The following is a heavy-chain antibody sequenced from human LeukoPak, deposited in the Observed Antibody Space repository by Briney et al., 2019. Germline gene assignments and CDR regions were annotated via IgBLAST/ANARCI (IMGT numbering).Heavy chain of an antibody. CDR2: ISSSGSTI. Sequence: GGSLRLSCAASGFTFSDYYMSWIRQAPGKGLEWVSYISSSGSTIYYADSVKGRFTISRDNAKNSLYLQMNSLRAEDTAVYYCASIGVDIVVVPAAVTFDYWGQGTLVTVSS. V-gene: IGHV3-11*04. D-gene: IGHD2-2*03. CDR1: GFTFSDYY. J-gene: IGHJ4*02. CDR3: ASIGVDIVVVPAAVTFDY.